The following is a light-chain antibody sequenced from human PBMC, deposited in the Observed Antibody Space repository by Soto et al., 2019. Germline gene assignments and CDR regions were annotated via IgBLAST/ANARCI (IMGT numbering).Light chain of an antibody. J-gene: IGKJ4*01. V-gene: IGKV3-15*01. CDR2: GAS. CDR3: QQYNNWPLT. CDR1: RGFRSK. Sequence: EIVMTQSPATLSVSPGERATLSGGAVRGFRSKLAGYQQKPGQAPRLLIYGASTRATGIPARFSGSGSGTEFTLTISSLQSEDFAVYYCQQYNNWPLTFGGGTKVEIK.